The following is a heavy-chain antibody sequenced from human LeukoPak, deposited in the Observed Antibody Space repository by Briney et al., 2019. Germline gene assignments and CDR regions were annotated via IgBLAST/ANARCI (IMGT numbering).Heavy chain of an antibody. J-gene: IGHJ3*02. CDR3: ARVRTGFYDAFDI. CDR1: GDSISNYY. V-gene: IGHV4-59*01. Sequence: SETLSLTCTVSGDSISNYYWSWIRQPPGKGLEWIGYIYYSGSTNYNPSLKSRVTISVDTSKNQFSLKLSSVTAADTAVYYCARVRTGFYDAFDIWGQGTMVTVSS. D-gene: IGHD3-3*01. CDR2: IYYSGST.